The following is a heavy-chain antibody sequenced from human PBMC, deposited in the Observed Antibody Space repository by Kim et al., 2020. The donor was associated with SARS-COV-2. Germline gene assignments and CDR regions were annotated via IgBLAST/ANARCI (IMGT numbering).Heavy chain of an antibody. D-gene: IGHD3-10*01. CDR2: IIPILGIA. Sequence: SVKVSCKASGGTFSSYAISWVRQAPGQGLEWMGRIIPILGIANYAQKFQGRVTITAEKSTSTAYMELSSLRSEDTAVYYCARARSSTYYYYGMDVWGQGTTVTVSS. V-gene: IGHV1-69*04. CDR1: GGTFSSYA. J-gene: IGHJ6*02. CDR3: ARARSSTYYYYGMDV.